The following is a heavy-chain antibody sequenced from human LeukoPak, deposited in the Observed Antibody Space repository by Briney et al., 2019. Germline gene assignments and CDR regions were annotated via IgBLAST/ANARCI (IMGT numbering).Heavy chain of an antibody. D-gene: IGHD2-2*01. CDR1: GFTFSSYW. V-gene: IGHV3-9*03. J-gene: IGHJ4*02. Sequence: PGGSLRLSCAASGFTFSSYWMSWVRQAPGKGLEWVSGINWNSGSIGYADSVKGRFTISRDNAKNSLYLQMNSLRAEDMALYYCAKSACSSTSCYESYYFGYWGQGTLVTVSS. CDR3: AKSACSSTSCYESYYFGY. CDR2: INWNSGSI.